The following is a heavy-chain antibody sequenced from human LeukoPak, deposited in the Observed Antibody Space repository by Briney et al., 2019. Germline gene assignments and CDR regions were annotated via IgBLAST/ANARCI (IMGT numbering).Heavy chain of an antibody. Sequence: ASVKVSCKASGYTFTSYDINWVRQATGQGLEWMRWMNPNSGNTGYAQKFQGRVTMTRNTSISTAYMELSSLRSEDTAVYYCAIDYYGSGSYYYWGQGTLVTVSS. CDR1: GYTFTSYD. D-gene: IGHD3-10*01. CDR2: MNPNSGNT. J-gene: IGHJ4*02. V-gene: IGHV1-8*01. CDR3: AIDYYGSGSYYY.